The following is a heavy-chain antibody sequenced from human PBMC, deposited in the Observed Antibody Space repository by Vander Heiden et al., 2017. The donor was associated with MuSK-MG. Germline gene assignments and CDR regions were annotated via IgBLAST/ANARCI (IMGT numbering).Heavy chain of an antibody. CDR2: IDPEGGTA. D-gene: IGHD2-21*01. CDR3: ARAVMLDY. V-gene: IGHV3-74*01. Sequence: GPLLDSGGGLGQPGGSLRLFCAASGFSLSDYWMHWVRQAPGKGLEWVARIDPEGGTANYADSVKGRFTISSDNANNILYLQMSSLRPDDTAVYFCARAVMLDYWGQGAPVTVSS. CDR1: GFSLSDYW. J-gene: IGHJ4*02.